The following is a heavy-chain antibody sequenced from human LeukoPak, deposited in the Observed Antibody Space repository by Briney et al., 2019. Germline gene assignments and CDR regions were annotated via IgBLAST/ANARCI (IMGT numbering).Heavy chain of an antibody. J-gene: IGHJ4*02. CDR3: ATEVSLHTIFGVVISY. D-gene: IGHD3-3*01. CDR2: FDPEDGET. CDR1: GYTLTELS. Sequence: ASVKVSCKVSGYTLTELSMHWVRRAPGKGLEWMGGFDPEDGETIYAQKFQGRVTMTEDTSTDTAYMELSSLRSEDTAVYYCATEVSLHTIFGVVISYWGQGTLVTVSS. V-gene: IGHV1-24*01.